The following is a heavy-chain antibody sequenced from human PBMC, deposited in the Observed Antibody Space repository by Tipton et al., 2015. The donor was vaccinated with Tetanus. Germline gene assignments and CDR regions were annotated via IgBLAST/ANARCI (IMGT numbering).Heavy chain of an antibody. J-gene: IGHJ6*02. CDR3: ARTLRGTTRVGFQYLSYYRMDV. V-gene: IGHV1-18*01. D-gene: IGHD4-17*01. CDR2: ISGDGKT. CDR1: GYTFTNNG. Sequence: QLVQSGGEVKEPGASVRVPCKTSGYTFTNNGISWVRQAPGQGLEWMGWISGDGKTHYAQKFQGRVTMTRDTSMSTAFMEVTRLGSEDTAIYYCARTLRGTTRVGFQYLSYYRMDVWGQGTTVTVSS.